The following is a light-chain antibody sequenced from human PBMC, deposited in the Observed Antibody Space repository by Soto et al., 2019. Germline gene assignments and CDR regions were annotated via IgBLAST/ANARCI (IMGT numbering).Light chain of an antibody. Sequence: QSALTQPASVSGSPGQSITISCTGTSSDVGGYNYVSWYQQHPGKAPKLMIYDVSNRPSGVSNRFSGSKSGNTASLTISGLQAEAEADYYCSSYTSSSTLFGGGTTLTVL. J-gene: IGLJ2*01. V-gene: IGLV2-14*01. CDR1: SSDVGGYNY. CDR3: SSYTSSSTL. CDR2: DVS.